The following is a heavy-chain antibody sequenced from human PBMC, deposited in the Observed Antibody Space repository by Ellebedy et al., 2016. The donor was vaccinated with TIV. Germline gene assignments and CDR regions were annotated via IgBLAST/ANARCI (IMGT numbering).Heavy chain of an antibody. J-gene: IGHJ6*02. D-gene: IGHD3-10*02. Sequence: SQTLSLTCXISGDSVSSNSAAWNWIRQSPSRGLEWLGRTYYRSKWYNDYAVSVKSRITINPDTSKNQFSLQLNSVTPEDTAVYYCARDEVFGELFHYGMDVWGQGTTVTVSS. V-gene: IGHV6-1*01. CDR3: ARDEVFGELFHYGMDV. CDR1: GDSVSSNSAA. CDR2: TYYRSKWYN.